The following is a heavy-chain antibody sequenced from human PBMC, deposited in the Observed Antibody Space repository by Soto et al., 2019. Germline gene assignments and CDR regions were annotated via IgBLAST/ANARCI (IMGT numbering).Heavy chain of an antibody. D-gene: IGHD2-8*01. CDR1: GGSISSGGYY. CDR3: ARRTWGMDV. V-gene: IGHV4-31*03. J-gene: IGHJ6*02. CDR2: IYYSGST. Sequence: SETLSLTCTVSGGSISSGGYYWSWIRQHPGKGLEWIGYIYYSGSTYYNPSLTSRVTISVDTSKNQFSLNQRSVTAADTAVYYCARRTWGMDVWGQGTTVTVSS.